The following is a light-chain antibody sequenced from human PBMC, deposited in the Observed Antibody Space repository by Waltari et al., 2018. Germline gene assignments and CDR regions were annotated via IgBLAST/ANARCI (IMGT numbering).Light chain of an antibody. CDR3: QVWDGATDQYV. CDR2: DDR. CDR1: IVGCTY. J-gene: IGLJ1*01. Sequence: SFVLTQPPSVSVAPGKTAELSCGGSIVGCTYVHWYQQRPGQAPVLVVYDDRDRPSGISERFSGSKSGNTATLTISRVEAGDEADYYCQVWDGATDQYVFATGTKVSVL. V-gene: IGLV3-21*03.